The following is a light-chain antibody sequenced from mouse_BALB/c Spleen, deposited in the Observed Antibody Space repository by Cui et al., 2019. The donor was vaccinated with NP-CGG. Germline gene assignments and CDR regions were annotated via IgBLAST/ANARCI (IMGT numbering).Light chain of an antibody. CDR1: TGAVTTINY. CDR2: GTN. J-gene: IGLJ1*01. CDR3: ALWYSNHWV. V-gene: IGLV1*01. Sequence: QAVVTQEFALTTSPGETVTLTCRSSTGAVTTINYANWVQEKPDHLFTGLIGGTNNRAPSVPARFSGSLIGDKAALTITGAQTEDETIYFCALWYSNHWVFGGGTKLTVL.